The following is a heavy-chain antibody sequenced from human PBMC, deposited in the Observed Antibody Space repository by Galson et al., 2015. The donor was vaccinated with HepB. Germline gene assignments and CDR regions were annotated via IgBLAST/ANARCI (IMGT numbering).Heavy chain of an antibody. D-gene: IGHD2-15*01. CDR1: GFNFDRYA. CDR3: AKCRGDVWLLYY. J-gene: IGHJ4*02. V-gene: IGHV3-23*01. Sequence: SLRLSCAGSGFNFDRYALTWVRRAPGKGLEWVSAISGSGNNTYYADSVKGRFTISRDNSKNMLYLQMTSLRAEDTAVYYCAKCRGDVWLLYYWGQGTLVTVSS. CDR2: ISGSGNNT.